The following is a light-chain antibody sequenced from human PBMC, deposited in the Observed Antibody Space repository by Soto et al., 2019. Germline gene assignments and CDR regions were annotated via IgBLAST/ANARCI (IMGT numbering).Light chain of an antibody. V-gene: IGLV2-14*01. CDR2: EVS. Sequence: QSVLTQPASVSGSPGQSITISCTGTSSDVGGYNYVSRYQQHPGKAPKLMIYEVSNRPSGVSNRFFGSKSGNTASLTISGLQAEDEADYYCSSYTSSSSYVFGTGTKVTVL. J-gene: IGLJ1*01. CDR1: SSDVGGYNY. CDR3: SSYTSSSSYV.